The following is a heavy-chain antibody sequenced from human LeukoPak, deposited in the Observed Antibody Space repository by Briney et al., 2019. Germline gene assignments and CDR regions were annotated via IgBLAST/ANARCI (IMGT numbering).Heavy chain of an antibody. J-gene: IGHJ2*01. Sequence: SKTLSLTCTLSGGSISQYYWSWIRQPPGKGPEWIGYVYRSGNTNYNPSLKSRVTISVDTSKNHFSLNLTSVTAADTAVYYCARVKDFAYSFFDLWGRGTLVTVSS. CDR1: GGSISQYY. V-gene: IGHV4-59*01. CDR3: ARVKDFAYSFFDL. CDR2: VYRSGNT.